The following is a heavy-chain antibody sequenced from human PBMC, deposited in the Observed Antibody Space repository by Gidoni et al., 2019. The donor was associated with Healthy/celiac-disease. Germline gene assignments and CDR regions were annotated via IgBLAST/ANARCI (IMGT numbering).Heavy chain of an antibody. Sequence: QVQLQQWGAGLLQPSETLSLTCAVYGGSFSGYYWSWIRQPPGKGLEWIGEINHSGSTNYNPSLKSRVTISVDTSKNQFSLKLSSVTAADTAVYYCARGSGSVYYYGMDVWGQGTTVTVSS. CDR3: ARGSGSVYYYGMDV. CDR2: INHSGST. J-gene: IGHJ6*02. CDR1: GGSFSGYY. V-gene: IGHV4-34*01.